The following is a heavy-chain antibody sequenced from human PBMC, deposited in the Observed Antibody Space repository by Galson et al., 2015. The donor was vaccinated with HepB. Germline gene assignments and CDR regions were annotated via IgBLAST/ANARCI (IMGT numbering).Heavy chain of an antibody. CDR3: ARDAPYCSGGSCYDY. CDR1: GFTFDDYA. Sequence: SLRLSCAASGFTFDDYAMHWVRQAPGKGLEWVSGISRNSDSVAYADSVKGRFTISRDNAKKSLYLQMNSLRAEDTAVYYCARDAPYCSGGSCYDYWGQGTLVTVSS. CDR2: ISRNSDSV. J-gene: IGHJ4*02. D-gene: IGHD2-15*01. V-gene: IGHV3-9*01.